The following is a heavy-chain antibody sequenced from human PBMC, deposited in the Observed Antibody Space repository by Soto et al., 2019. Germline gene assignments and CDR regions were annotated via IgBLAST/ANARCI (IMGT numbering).Heavy chain of an antibody. CDR3: ARDSLRVTGTAGDNDAFDI. J-gene: IGHJ3*02. CDR2: IYYSGST. D-gene: IGHD1-20*01. CDR1: GGSISSYY. Sequence: SETLSLTCTVSGGSISSYYWSWIRQPPGKGLEWIGYIYYSGSTNYNPSLKSRVTISVDTSKNQFSLKLSSVTAADTAVYYCARDSLRVTGTAGDNDAFDIWGQGTMVTVSS. V-gene: IGHV4-59*01.